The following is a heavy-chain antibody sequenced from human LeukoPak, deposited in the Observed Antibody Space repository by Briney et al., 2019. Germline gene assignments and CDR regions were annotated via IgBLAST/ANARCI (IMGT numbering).Heavy chain of an antibody. CDR3: AELGITMIGGV. Sequence: GGSLRLSCAASGFTFSSYAMSWVRQAPGKGLEWVSTFSGSGGSTHYADSVKGRFTISRDNAKNSLYLQMNSLRAEDTAVYYCAELGITMIGGVWGKGTTVTISS. J-gene: IGHJ6*04. CDR2: FSGSGGST. CDR1: GFTFSSYA. V-gene: IGHV3-23*01. D-gene: IGHD3-10*02.